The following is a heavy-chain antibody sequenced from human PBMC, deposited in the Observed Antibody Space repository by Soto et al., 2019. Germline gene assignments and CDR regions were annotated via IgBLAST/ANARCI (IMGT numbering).Heavy chain of an antibody. CDR1: GYTFTTNY. CDR3: ARDGCITATCAGGGNWFDP. Sequence: ASVKLSCKASGYTFTTNYMHWVRQAPRQGLEWMGIINPSGGRTTYAQNFQGRVIMTRDTSTSTVYMELSSLRSEDTAVYYCARDGCITATCAGGGNWFDPWGQGTPVTVSS. CDR2: INPSGGRT. V-gene: IGHV1-46*01. D-gene: IGHD3-10*01. J-gene: IGHJ5*02.